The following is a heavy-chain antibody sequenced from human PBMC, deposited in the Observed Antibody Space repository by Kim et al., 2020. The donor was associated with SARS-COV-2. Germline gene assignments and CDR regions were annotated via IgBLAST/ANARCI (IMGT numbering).Heavy chain of an antibody. CDR1: GYTFTSYA. J-gene: IGHJ2*01. CDR3: ARVARYYDSSGYYELWYFDL. CDR2: INTNTGNP. D-gene: IGHD3-22*01. V-gene: IGHV7-4-1*02. Sequence: ASVKVSCKASGYTFTSYAMNWVRQAPGQGLEWMGWINTNTGNPTYAQGFTGRFVFSLDTSVSTAYLQISSLKAEDTAVYYCARVARYYDSSGYYELWYFDLWGRGTLVTVSS.